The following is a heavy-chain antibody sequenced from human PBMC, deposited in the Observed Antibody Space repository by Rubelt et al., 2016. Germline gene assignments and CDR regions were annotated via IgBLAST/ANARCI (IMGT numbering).Heavy chain of an antibody. CDR2: INCNNGGA. CDR3: AREFPDF. CDR1: GYTFTAYY. Sequence: QVQLVQSGAEVKKPGASVKVSCKASGYTFTAYYIHWVRQAPGQGLEWMGRINCNNGGANYAQKFQGRVTMTRATAITTTYMEMSSLRSDDTAVYYCAREFPDFWGQGTLVTVSS. V-gene: IGHV1-2*06. J-gene: IGHJ4*02.